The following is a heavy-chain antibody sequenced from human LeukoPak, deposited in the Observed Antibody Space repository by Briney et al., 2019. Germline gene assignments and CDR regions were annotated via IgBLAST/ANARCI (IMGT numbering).Heavy chain of an antibody. Sequence: SETLSLTCTVSGPSMSNSYWSWIRQPAGKGLEWIGHIQDRGSTIYNPSLGSRVTMSLDTPKNQFSLKLNSVTAADTAVYYCTRGQWLDVWDFWGQGTLVTVSS. D-gene: IGHD6-19*01. J-gene: IGHJ4*02. V-gene: IGHV4-4*07. CDR3: TRGQWLDVWDF. CDR1: GPSMSNSY. CDR2: IQDRGST.